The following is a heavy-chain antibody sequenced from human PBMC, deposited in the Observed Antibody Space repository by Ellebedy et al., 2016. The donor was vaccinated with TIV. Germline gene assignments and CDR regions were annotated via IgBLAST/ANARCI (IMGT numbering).Heavy chain of an antibody. CDR1: GYTFTGYY. CDR3: AAWVDYYVTQKGMDV. J-gene: IGHJ6*02. Sequence: ASVKVSCKASGYTFTGYYMHWVRQAPGQGLEWMGWINPNSGGTNYAQKFQGRVTMTRDTSISTAYMELSRLRSDDTAVYYCAAWVDYYVTQKGMDVWGQGTTVTVSS. V-gene: IGHV1-2*02. D-gene: IGHD3-10*02. CDR2: INPNSGGT.